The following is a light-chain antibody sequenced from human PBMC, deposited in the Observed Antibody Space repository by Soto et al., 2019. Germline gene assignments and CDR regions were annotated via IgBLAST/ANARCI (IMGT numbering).Light chain of an antibody. V-gene: IGLV2-11*01. CDR1: SSDVSGNNY. CDR3: CSYAGSYTFV. Sequence: QSVLTQPRSVSGSPGQSVTISCTGTSSDVSGNNYVSWYQQHPGKAPKLMIYDVSKRPSGVPGRLSGSKSGNTASLTISGLQAKKEADYYCCSYAGSYTFVFGTGTKVTVL. J-gene: IGLJ1*01. CDR2: DVS.